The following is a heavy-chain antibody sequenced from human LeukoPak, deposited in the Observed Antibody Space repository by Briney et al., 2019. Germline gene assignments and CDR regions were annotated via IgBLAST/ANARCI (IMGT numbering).Heavy chain of an antibody. CDR3: AKPIGYSSGWRFDY. J-gene: IGHJ4*02. Sequence: GGSLRLSCAASGFTFSDFWMHWVRQAPGKGLVWVSRINSGGTVTNYADSVKGRLTISRDNAKNSLYLQMNSLRAEDTAVYYCAKPIGYSSGWRFDYWGQGTLVTVSS. CDR2: INSGGTVT. CDR1: GFTFSDFW. V-gene: IGHV3-74*01. D-gene: IGHD6-19*01.